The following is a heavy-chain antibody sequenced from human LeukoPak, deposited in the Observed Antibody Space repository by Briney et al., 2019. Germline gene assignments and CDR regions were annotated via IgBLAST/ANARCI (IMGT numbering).Heavy chain of an antibody. J-gene: IGHJ4*02. V-gene: IGHV4-30-4*01. CDR3: ASHSSSWYYFDY. CDR2: IYYSGST. Sequence: AQTLSLTCTVSGGSISSGDYHWSWIRQPPGKGLEWIGYIYYSGSTYYNPSLKSRVTISVDTSKNQFSLKLSSVTAADTAVYYCASHSSSWYYFDYWGQGTLVTVSS. CDR1: GGSISSGDYH. D-gene: IGHD6-13*01.